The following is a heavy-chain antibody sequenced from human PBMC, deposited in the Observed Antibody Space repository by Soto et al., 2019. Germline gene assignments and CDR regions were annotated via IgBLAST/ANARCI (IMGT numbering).Heavy chain of an antibody. CDR3: ARDLMYDMLTGYPFDY. Sequence: ASVKVSCKASGYTFTGYYMHWVRQAPGQGLEWMGWISAYNGNTNYAQKLQGRVTMTTDTSTSTAYMELRSLRSDDTAVYYCARDLMYDMLTGYPFDYWG. CDR2: ISAYNGNT. J-gene: IGHJ4*01. V-gene: IGHV1-18*04. CDR1: GYTFTGYY. D-gene: IGHD3-9*01.